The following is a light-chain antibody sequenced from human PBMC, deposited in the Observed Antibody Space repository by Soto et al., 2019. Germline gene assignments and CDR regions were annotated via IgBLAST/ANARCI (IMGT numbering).Light chain of an antibody. J-gene: IGKJ2*01. CDR3: QQSYSTPYT. V-gene: IGKV1-39*01. Sequence: DIQMTQSPSSLSASVGDRVTITCRATQSISTYLNWYQHKPGKAPELLIYVASSLQSGVPSRFSGSGSGTDFTLTISSLHPEDFATYYCQQSYSTPYTFGQGTKLEIK. CDR1: QSISTY. CDR2: VAS.